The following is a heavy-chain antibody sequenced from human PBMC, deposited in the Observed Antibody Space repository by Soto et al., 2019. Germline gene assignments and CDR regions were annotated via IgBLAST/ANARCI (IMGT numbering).Heavy chain of an antibody. CDR1: GYTFTSYG. V-gene: IGHV1-18*01. CDR3: ARDCAAAVPFVS. CDR2: ISAYNGNT. Sequence: QVQLVQSGAEVKKPGASVKVSCKASGYTFTSYGISWVRQAPGQGLEWMGWISAYNGNTNYAQKLQGRVTMTTDTSTSTAALELTSLISDDTAVYSCARDCAAAVPFVSLGQGTLVTVSS. J-gene: IGHJ4*02. D-gene: IGHD6-13*01.